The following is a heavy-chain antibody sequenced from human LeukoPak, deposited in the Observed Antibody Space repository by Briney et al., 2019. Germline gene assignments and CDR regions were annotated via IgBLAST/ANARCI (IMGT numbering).Heavy chain of an antibody. V-gene: IGHV1-18*01. D-gene: IGHD3-3*02. J-gene: IGHJ4*02. CDR3: AREPGFSTFDY. CDR2: ISTYNGNT. CDR1: GYTFTNYG. Sequence: ASVKVSCKASGYTFTNYGINWVRQAPGQGLEWMGWISTYNGNTNYAQKLQGRVTMTTDTSTSTAYMELRSLRADDTAVYYCAREPGFSTFDYWGQGTLVTVSS.